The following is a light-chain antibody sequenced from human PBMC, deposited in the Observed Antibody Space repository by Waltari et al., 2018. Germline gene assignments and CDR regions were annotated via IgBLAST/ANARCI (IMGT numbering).Light chain of an antibody. V-gene: IGKV1-NL1*01. CDR1: QGISNS. CDR3: QQYYSTLSIT. J-gene: IGKJ5*01. CDR2: AAS. Sequence: DIQMTQSPSSLSASVGDRVTITCRASQGISNSLAWYQQKPGKAPKLLLYAASRLESGVPSRFSGSGSGTDYTLTISSLQPEDFATYYCQQYYSTLSITLGQGTRLEIK.